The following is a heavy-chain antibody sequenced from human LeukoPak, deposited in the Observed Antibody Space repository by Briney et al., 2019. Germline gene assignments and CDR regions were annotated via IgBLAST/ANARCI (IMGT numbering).Heavy chain of an antibody. CDR1: GGSISGYY. Sequence: PSETLSLTCTVSGGSISGYYWSWIRQPPGKGLEWIGYISYSGSTNYNPSLKSRGTISVDTSKNHFSLKLSSVTAADTAVYYCARALRGYSYGPFDYWGQGTLVTVSS. D-gene: IGHD5-18*01. J-gene: IGHJ4*02. CDR3: ARALRGYSYGPFDY. V-gene: IGHV4-59*01. CDR2: ISYSGST.